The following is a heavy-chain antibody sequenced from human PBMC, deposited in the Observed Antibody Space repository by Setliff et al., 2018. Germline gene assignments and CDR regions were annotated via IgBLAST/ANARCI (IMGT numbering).Heavy chain of an antibody. J-gene: IGHJ6*02. V-gene: IGHV1-46*01. Sequence: ASVKVSCKASGYTFTSYYMHWVRQAPGQGLEWMGIINPSGGSTSYAQKFQGRVTMTWDTSTSTVYMELSSLRSEDTAVYYCAGTYYNFWSALDYYYYGMDVWGQGTTVTVSS. CDR3: AGTYYNFWSALDYYYYGMDV. CDR1: GYTFTSYY. CDR2: INPSGGST. D-gene: IGHD3-3*01.